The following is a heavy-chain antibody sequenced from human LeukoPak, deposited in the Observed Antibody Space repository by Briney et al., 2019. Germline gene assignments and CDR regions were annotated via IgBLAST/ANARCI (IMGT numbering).Heavy chain of an antibody. CDR3: ARDHDPNTSWSPFDY. CDR2: IIPIFGTA. D-gene: IGHD2-2*01. Sequence: GASVKVSCKASGGTFSSYAISWVRQAPGQGLEWMGGIIPIFGTAHYPQNFQGRVTISADESTSTAFTELSSLRSDDTAVYYCARDHDPNTSWSPFDYWGQGTLVTVSS. J-gene: IGHJ4*02. V-gene: IGHV1-69*01. CDR1: GGTFSSYA.